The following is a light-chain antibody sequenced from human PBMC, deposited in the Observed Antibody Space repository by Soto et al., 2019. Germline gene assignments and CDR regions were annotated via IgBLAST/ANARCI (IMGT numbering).Light chain of an antibody. V-gene: IGLV2-14*01. CDR2: DVS. CDR1: SSDVGGYNY. Sequence: QSALTQPASVSGSHGQSITISCTGTSSDVGGYNYVSWYQQHPGKAPKLMIYDVSNRPSGVSNRFSGSKSGNTASLTISGHQAEDEADYYCSSYTSSSTRLFGGGTKLTVL. J-gene: IGLJ2*01. CDR3: SSYTSSSTRL.